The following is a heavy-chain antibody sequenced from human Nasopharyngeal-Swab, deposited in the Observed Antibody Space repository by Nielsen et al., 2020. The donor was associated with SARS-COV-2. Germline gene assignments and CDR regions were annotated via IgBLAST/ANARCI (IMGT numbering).Heavy chain of an antibody. CDR2: IDPSDSYT. V-gene: IGHV5-10-1*01. CDR1: GYSFTSYW. J-gene: IGHJ6*02. D-gene: IGHD3-16*01. CDR3: ASLGEGGMDV. Sequence: KVSCKGSGYSFTSYWISWVRQMPGKGLEWMGRIDPSDSYTNYSPSFQGHVTISADKSISTAYLKWSSLKASDTAMYYCASLGEGGMDVWGQGTTVTVSS.